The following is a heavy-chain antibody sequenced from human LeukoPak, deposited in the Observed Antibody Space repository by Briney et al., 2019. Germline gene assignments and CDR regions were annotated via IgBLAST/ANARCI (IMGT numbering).Heavy chain of an antibody. CDR1: GFTFSSYS. Sequence: GGSLRLSCAASGFTFSSYSMNWVRQAPGKGLEWVSSISSSSSSYIYYADSVKGRFTISRDNAKNSLYLQMNSLRAEDTAVYYCARGSFCGGDCYLGFDYWGQGTLVTVSS. CDR2: ISSSSSSYI. J-gene: IGHJ4*02. CDR3: ARGSFCGGDCYLGFDY. D-gene: IGHD2-21*01. V-gene: IGHV3-21*01.